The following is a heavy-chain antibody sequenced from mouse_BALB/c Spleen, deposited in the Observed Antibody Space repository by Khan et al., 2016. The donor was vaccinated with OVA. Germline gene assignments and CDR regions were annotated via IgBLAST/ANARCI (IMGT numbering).Heavy chain of an antibody. D-gene: IGHD2-2*01. J-gene: IGHJ3*01. Sequence: EVQLQQSGPVLARPGPSVKMSCKASGYTFTSYWMHWVKQRPGQGLEWIGAIYPGNSDTSYNQKFRGKAKLTAVTSTSTAYMELSSLTNEDSAVYYSKRCGYLFAYWGQGTLVTVSA. CDR2: IYPGNSDT. CDR3: KRCGYLFAY. CDR1: GYTFTSYW. V-gene: IGHV1-5*01.